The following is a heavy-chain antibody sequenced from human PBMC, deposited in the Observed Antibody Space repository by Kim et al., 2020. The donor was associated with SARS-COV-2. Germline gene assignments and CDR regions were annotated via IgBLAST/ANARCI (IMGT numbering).Heavy chain of an antibody. CDR2: IYSGGST. Sequence: GGSLRLSCAASGFTVSSNYMSWVRQAPGKGLEWVSVIYSGGSTYYADSVKGRFTISRHNSKNTLYLQMNSLRAEDTAVYYCARASGWEARGYYYYGMDVWGQGTTVTVSS. D-gene: IGHD6-19*01. CDR3: ARASGWEARGYYYYGMDV. CDR1: GFTVSSNY. V-gene: IGHV3-53*04. J-gene: IGHJ6*02.